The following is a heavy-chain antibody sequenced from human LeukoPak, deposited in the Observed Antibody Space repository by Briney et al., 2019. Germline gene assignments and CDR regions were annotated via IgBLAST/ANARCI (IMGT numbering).Heavy chain of an antibody. CDR1: GGSISSSSYY. CDR2: IYYSGST. V-gene: IGHV4-39*07. J-gene: IGHJ6*03. CDR3: ARDSKPLFGVVIEDYYYYYMDV. Sequence: SETLSLTCTVSGGSISSSSYYWGWIRQPPGKGLEWIGSIYYSGSTYYNPSLKSRVTISVDTSKNQFSLKPSSVTAADTALYYCARDSKPLFGVVIEDYYYYYMDVWGKGTTVTISS. D-gene: IGHD3-3*01.